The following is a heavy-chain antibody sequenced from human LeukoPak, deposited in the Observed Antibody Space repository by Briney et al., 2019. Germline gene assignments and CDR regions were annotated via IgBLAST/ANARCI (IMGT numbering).Heavy chain of an antibody. D-gene: IGHD5-12*01. V-gene: IGHV1-18*01. CDR3: ARENSGYCDDY. CDR2: ISAYNGNT. J-gene: IGHJ4*02. Sequence: ASVKVSCKASGYTFTSYGISWVRQAPGQGLEWMGWISAYNGNTNYAQRLQGRVTMTTDTSTSTAYMDLRSLRSDDTAVCYCARENSGYCDDYWGQGTLVTVSS. CDR1: GYTFTSYG.